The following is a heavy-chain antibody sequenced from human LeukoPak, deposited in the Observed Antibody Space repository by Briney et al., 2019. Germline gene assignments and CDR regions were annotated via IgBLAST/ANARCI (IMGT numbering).Heavy chain of an antibody. Sequence: PGGSLRLSCAASGFTFSSYGMHWVRQAPGKGLEWVAVIWYDGSNKYYADSVKGRFTISRDNAKNSLYLQMNSLRAEDTALYYCAKGPYYDSSGVDYWGQGTLVTVSS. CDR2: IWYDGSNK. D-gene: IGHD3-22*01. CDR3: AKGPYYDSSGVDY. V-gene: IGHV3-33*03. J-gene: IGHJ4*02. CDR1: GFTFSSYG.